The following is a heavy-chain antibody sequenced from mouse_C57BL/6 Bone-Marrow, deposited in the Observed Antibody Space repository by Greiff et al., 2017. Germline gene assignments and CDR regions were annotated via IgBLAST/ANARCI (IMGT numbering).Heavy chain of an antibody. J-gene: IGHJ1*03. V-gene: IGHV14-4*01. D-gene: IGHD1-1*01. CDR2: RDPENGVT. Sequence: VQLQQSGAELVRPGASVKLSCTASGFNIKDDYMHWVKQRPEQGLEWIGWRDPENGVTEYASKFQGKATITAYKSSNTADLQLSSLTSEDTAVQYCNRVITTVVGRYFDVWGTGTTVTVSS. CDR1: GFNIKDDY. CDR3: NRVITTVVGRYFDV.